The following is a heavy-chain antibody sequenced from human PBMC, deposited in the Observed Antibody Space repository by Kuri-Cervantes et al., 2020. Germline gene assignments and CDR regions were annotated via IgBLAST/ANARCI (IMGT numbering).Heavy chain of an antibody. D-gene: IGHD4-11*01. J-gene: IGHJ6*02. CDR2: MNPNSGNT. CDR3: ARAYSSYVYGMDV. Sequence: ASVKVSCKASGYAFINHGITWVRQAPGQGLEWMGWMNPNSGNTGYAQKFQGRVTMTRNTSISTAYMELSSLRSEDTAVYYCARAYSSYVYGMDVWGQGTTVTVSS. V-gene: IGHV1-8*02. CDR1: GYAFINHG.